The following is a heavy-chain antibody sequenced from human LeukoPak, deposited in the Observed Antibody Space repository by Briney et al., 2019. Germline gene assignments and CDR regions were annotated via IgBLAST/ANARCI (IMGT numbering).Heavy chain of an antibody. CDR3: ARGGAATANYYFDY. CDR2: IIPIFGTA. CDR1: GGTFSSYA. Sequence: SVKVSCTASGGTFSSYAISWVRQAPGQGLEWMGGIIPIFGTANYAQKFQGRVTITADESTSTAYMELSSLRSEDTAVYYCARGGAATANYYFDYWGQGTLVTVSS. V-gene: IGHV1-69*13. D-gene: IGHD4/OR15-4a*01. J-gene: IGHJ4*02.